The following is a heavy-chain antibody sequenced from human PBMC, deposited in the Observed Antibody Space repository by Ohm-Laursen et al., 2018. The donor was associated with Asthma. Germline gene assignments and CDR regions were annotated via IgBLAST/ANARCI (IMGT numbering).Heavy chain of an antibody. Sequence: SLRLSCAASGYTFSRYSIHWVRQLPGKGLEWVASISTASSFIYYANSVRGRFTTSRDNARNSVHLQMNSLRAEDTALYYCARIGPEWELPGREYSLHHWGQGTQVTVSS. CDR2: ISTASSFI. CDR1: GYTFSRYS. CDR3: ARIGPEWELPGREYSLHH. V-gene: IGHV3-21*01. J-gene: IGHJ1*01. D-gene: IGHD1-26*01.